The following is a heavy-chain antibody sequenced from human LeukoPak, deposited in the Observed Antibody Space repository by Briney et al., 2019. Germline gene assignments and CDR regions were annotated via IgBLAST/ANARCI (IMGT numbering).Heavy chain of an antibody. CDR2: IYYSGST. J-gene: IGHJ4*02. Sequence: PSETLSLTCTVSGGSISSYYWSWIRQPPGKGLEWIGYIYYSGSTNYNPSLKSRITMSVDTSKNQFSLNLSSVTAADTAVYYCARENLMTTVVTNWGQGILVTVSS. V-gene: IGHV4-59*12. D-gene: IGHD4-23*01. CDR1: GGSISSYY. CDR3: ARENLMTTVVTN.